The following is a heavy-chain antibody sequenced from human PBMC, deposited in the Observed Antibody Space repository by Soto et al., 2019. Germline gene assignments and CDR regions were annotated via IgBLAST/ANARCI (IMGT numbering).Heavy chain of an antibody. CDR3: ASSIVLMVFSWFDP. J-gene: IGHJ5*02. CDR1: GGSISSYY. V-gene: IGHV4-59*08. CDR2: IYYSGST. Sequence: SETLSLTCTVSGGSISSYYWSWIRQPPGKGLEWIGYIYYSGSTNYNPSLKSRVTISVDTSKNQFSLKLSSVTAADTAVYYCASSIVLMVFSWFDPWGQGTLVTVSS. D-gene: IGHD2-8*01.